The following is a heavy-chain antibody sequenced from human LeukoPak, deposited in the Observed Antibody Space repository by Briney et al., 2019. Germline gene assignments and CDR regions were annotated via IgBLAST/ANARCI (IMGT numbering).Heavy chain of an antibody. CDR1: GFTFSSYW. J-gene: IGHJ4*02. V-gene: IGHV3-7*01. Sequence: GGSLRLSCAASGFTFSSYWMSWVRQAPGKGLEWVANIKQDGSEKYYVDSVKGRFTISRDNAKNSLYLQIKSLRAEDTAVYYCAREGSSSTPPFDYRGQGALVTVSS. D-gene: IGHD6-6*01. CDR3: AREGSSSTPPFDY. CDR2: IKQDGSEK.